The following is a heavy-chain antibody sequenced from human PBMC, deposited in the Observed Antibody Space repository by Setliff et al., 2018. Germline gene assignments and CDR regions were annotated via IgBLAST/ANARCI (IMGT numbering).Heavy chain of an antibody. CDR1: GYSFTSYD. CDR2: ITPNSGGT. CDR3: ARVGVPSGYWYYLDY. Sequence: ASVKVSCKASGYSFTSYDINWVRLAAGQGLEWMGWITPNSGGTNYAQKFKGRVTMTRDTSITTVHMELRRLTSDDTAIYYCARVGVPSGYWYYLDYWGQGTQVTVSS. V-gene: IGHV1-2*02. J-gene: IGHJ4*02. D-gene: IGHD3-22*01.